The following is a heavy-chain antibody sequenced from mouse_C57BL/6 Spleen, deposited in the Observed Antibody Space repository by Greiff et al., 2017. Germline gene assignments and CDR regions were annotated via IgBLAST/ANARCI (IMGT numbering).Heavy chain of an antibody. CDR1: GYAFSSSW. CDR3: AREGDYWFAY. D-gene: IGHD2-4*01. V-gene: IGHV1-82*01. J-gene: IGHJ3*01. Sequence: VHLVESGPELVKPGASVKISCKASGYAFSSSWMNWVKQRPGKGLEWIGRIYPGDGDTNYNGKFKGKATLTADKSSSTAYMQLSSLTSEDSAVYFCAREGDYWFAYWGQGTLVTVSA. CDR2: IYPGDGDT.